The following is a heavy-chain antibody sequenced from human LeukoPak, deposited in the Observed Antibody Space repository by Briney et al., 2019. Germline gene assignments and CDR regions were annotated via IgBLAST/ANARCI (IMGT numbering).Heavy chain of an antibody. V-gene: IGHV4-38-2*02. CDR3: ARGGWGWFDP. Sequence: SETLSLTCTVSGYSISSGYYWDWIRQPPGKGLEWIGYIYYSGTTNYNPSLKSRVTISVDTSKNQFSLKLRSVAAADTAVYYCARGGWGWFDPWGQGTLVTVSS. CDR2: IYYSGTT. J-gene: IGHJ5*02. CDR1: GYSISSGYY. D-gene: IGHD3-16*01.